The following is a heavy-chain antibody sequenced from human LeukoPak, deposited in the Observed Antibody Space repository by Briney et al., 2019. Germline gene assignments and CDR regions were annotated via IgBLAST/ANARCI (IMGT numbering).Heavy chain of an antibody. V-gene: IGHV4-34*01. CDR1: GGSFSGYY. J-gene: IGHJ6*03. CDR3: ARCRVGCSSTSCYGYYYYMDV. Sequence: SETLSLTCAVYGGSFSGYYWSWIRQPPGKGLEWIGEINHRGSTNYNPSLKSRVTISVDTSKNQFSLKLSSVTAADTAVYYCARCRVGCSSTSCYGYYYYMDVWGEGTTVTVSS. CDR2: INHRGST. D-gene: IGHD2-2*01.